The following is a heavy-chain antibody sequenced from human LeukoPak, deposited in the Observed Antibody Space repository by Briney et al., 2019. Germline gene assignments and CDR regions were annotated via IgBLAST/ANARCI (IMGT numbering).Heavy chain of an antibody. Sequence: GGSLRLSCAASRFTFSSYSMNWVRQAPGKRLEWVSYISSSGNAIYYADSVKGRFTISRDNAKNSLYLQMNSLRDEDTAVYYCARGPSGSYFDAFDIWGQGTLVTVSS. V-gene: IGHV3-48*02. CDR3: ARGPSGSYFDAFDI. CDR2: ISSSGNAI. J-gene: IGHJ3*02. CDR1: RFTFSSYS. D-gene: IGHD1-26*01.